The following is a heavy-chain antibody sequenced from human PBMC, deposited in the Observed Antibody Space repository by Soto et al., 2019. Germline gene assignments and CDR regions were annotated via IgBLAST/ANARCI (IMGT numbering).Heavy chain of an antibody. CDR1: GVSIGNHH. CDR3: GGAPNTSWLNH. V-gene: IGHV4-59*03. CDR2: VSNTGTETT. J-gene: IGHJ4*02. D-gene: IGHD2-2*01. Sequence: SETLSLTCSVSGVSIGNHHWSWIRQTPGKGLEWIGTVSNTGTETTSYNPSFKSRVTISVDTSRRQFSLALNSVTAADTAVYFWGGAPNTSWLNHGGREPRFTFSS.